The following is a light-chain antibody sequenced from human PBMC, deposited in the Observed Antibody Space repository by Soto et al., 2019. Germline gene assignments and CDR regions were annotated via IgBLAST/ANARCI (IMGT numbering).Light chain of an antibody. CDR2: KAS. CDR3: QQYNSSPT. V-gene: IGKV1-5*03. Sequence: DIQMTQSPSTLSASVGDRVTITCRASQSISSWLAWYQQKPGKAPKLLIYKASSLESGVPSRFRGSGTGTAFTLTISSLQPDAFATYYCQQYNSSPTFGQGTKVEIK. J-gene: IGKJ1*01. CDR1: QSISSW.